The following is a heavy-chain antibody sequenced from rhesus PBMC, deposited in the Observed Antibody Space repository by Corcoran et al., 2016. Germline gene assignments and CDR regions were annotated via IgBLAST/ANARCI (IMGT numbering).Heavy chain of an antibody. CDR1: GDSIISGYA. V-gene: IGHV4-127*01. CDR2: IGG. Sequence: QVQLKESGPGLVKPSETLSLTCTVSGDSIISGYAWSWIRQPPGKGLEWIGYIGGYSQPSLKSRVTISKDTSKNQFSLNLTSVTAADTAVYYCAGGLNYGAPNFGLDSWGQGVVVTVSS. CDR3: AGGLNYGAPNFGLDS. D-gene: IGHD1-26*01. J-gene: IGHJ6*01.